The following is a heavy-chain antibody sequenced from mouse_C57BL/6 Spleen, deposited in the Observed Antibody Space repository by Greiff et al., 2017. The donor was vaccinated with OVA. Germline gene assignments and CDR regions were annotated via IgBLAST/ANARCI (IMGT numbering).Heavy chain of an antibody. Sequence: VQLQQSGAELVRPGASVTLSCKASGYTFTDYEMHWVKQTPVHGLEWIGAIDPETGGTAYNQKFKGKAILTADKSSSTAYMELRSLTSEDSAVYYCTRVRGNYGAMDYWGQGTSVTVSS. J-gene: IGHJ4*01. V-gene: IGHV1-15*01. D-gene: IGHD2-1*01. CDR2: IDPETGGT. CDR3: TRVRGNYGAMDY. CDR1: GYTFTDYE.